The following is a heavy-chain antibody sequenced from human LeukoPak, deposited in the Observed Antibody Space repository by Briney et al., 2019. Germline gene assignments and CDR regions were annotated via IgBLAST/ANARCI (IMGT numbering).Heavy chain of an antibody. V-gene: IGHV5-51*01. Sequence: GGSLKISRQGSGHNFNTYWIGWVRQMPGKGLEWMGIIYPEDSDARYSPSFQGHVTISADKSISTAYLQWSTLKASDTATYYCARRGSSSSHFDSWGRGTQVIVSS. J-gene: IGHJ4*01. CDR3: ARRGSSSSHFDS. D-gene: IGHD2/OR15-2a*01. CDR2: IYPEDSDA. CDR1: GHNFNTYW.